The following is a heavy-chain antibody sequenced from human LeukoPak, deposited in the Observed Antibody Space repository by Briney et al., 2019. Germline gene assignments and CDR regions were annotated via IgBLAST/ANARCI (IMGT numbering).Heavy chain of an antibody. Sequence: ASVKVSCKASGYTFTSYYMHWLRQAPGQGLEWMGIVHPSGGSTSYAQKFQGRVTMTRDTATSTVYMELSSLRSEDTALYYCARIIMTTSGWYFDLWGRGSLVTVSS. J-gene: IGHJ2*01. V-gene: IGHV1-46*01. CDR3: ARIIMTTSGWYFDL. D-gene: IGHD3-16*01. CDR2: VHPSGGST. CDR1: GYTFTSYY.